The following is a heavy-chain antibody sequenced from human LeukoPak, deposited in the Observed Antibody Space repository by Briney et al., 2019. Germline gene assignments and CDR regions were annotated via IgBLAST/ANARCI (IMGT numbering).Heavy chain of an antibody. CDR3: ARLLGAREAAMHSGGWYYYYGMDV. Sequence: SQTLSLTCTVSGGSISSGDYYWSWIRQPPGKGLEWIGYIYYSGSTYYNPSLKSRVTISVDTSKNQFSLKLSSVTAADTAVYYCARLLGAREAAMHSGGWYYYYGMDVWGQGTTVTVSS. CDR2: IYYSGST. V-gene: IGHV4-30-4*01. CDR1: GGSISSGDYY. J-gene: IGHJ6*02. D-gene: IGHD2-2*01.